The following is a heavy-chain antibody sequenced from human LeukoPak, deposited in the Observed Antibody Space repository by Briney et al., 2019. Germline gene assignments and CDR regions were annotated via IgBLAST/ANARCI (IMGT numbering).Heavy chain of an antibody. CDR3: ARSPKSYGSGSYYIDY. CDR1: GFTVSSNY. J-gene: IGHJ4*02. Sequence: PGGSLRLSCAASGFTVSSNYMSWVRQAPGKGLEWVSVIYSGGSTYYADSVKGRFTISRDNSKNTLYLQMNSLRAEDTAVYYRARSPKSYGSGSYYIDYWGQGTLVTVSS. V-gene: IGHV3-53*01. D-gene: IGHD3-10*01. CDR2: IYSGGST.